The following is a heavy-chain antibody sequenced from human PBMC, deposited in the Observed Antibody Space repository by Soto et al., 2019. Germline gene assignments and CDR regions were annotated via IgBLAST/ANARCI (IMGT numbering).Heavy chain of an antibody. CDR3: AGSRTGALDY. CDR2: INPNSGGGT. V-gene: IGHV1-2*02. Sequence: ASVKVSCKASGFTFIGHSIHWVRQAPGQGLEWVGWINPNSGGGTVYAQKFQGRVTMTADTSTSIASMDLTSLRGDDTAVYYCAGSRTGALDYWGPGALVTVSS. CDR1: GFTFIGHS. D-gene: IGHD7-27*01. J-gene: IGHJ4*02.